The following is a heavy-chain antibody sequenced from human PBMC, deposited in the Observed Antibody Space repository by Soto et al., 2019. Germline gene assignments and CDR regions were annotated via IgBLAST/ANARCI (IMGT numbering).Heavy chain of an antibody. J-gene: IGHJ4*02. CDR2: ISGSGGST. D-gene: IGHD3-22*01. Sequence: RRLSCAASGFSFNSYAMSWVRQAPGKGLEWVSAISGSGGSTYYADSVKGRFTISRDNSKNTLYLQMNSLRDEDTALYYCAKEGLIGDSSGDYYSFYFDYWGQGTLVTVSP. CDR3: AKEGLIGDSSGDYYSFYFDY. CDR1: GFSFNSYA. V-gene: IGHV3-23*01.